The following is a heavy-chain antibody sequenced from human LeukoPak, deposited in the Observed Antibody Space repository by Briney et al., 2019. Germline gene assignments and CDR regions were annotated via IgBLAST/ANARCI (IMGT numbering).Heavy chain of an antibody. J-gene: IGHJ4*02. CDR3: ARRTVRFLEWSYYFDY. Sequence: SETLSLTCAVSGYSISSGYYWGWIRQPPGKGLEWIGSIYHSGSTYYNPSLKSRVTISVGTSKNQFSLKLSSVTAADTAVYYCARRTVRFLEWSYYFDYWGQGTLVTVSS. D-gene: IGHD3-3*01. CDR2: IYHSGST. V-gene: IGHV4-38-2*01. CDR1: GYSISSGYY.